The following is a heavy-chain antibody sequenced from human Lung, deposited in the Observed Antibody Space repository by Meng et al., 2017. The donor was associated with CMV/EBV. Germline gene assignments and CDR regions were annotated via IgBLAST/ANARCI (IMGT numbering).Heavy chain of an antibody. D-gene: IGHD6-19*01. V-gene: IGHV3-7*01. J-gene: IGHJ6*01. CDR3: ARDRTGYSSGWYGYYGMDV. CDR2: IKQDGSEK. CDR1: GFTFSSYW. Sequence: GGSXRLXCAASGFTFSSYWMSWVRQAPGKGLEWVANIKQDGSEKYYVDSVKGRFTISRDNAKNSLYLQMNSLRAEDTAVYYCARDRTGYSSGWYGYYGMDVWXQGTTVT.